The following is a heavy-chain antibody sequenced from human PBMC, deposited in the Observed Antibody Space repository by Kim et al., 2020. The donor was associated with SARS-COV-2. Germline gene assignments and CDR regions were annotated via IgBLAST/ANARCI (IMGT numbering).Heavy chain of an antibody. V-gene: IGHV5-10-1*01. CDR3: ARHFSSSKYGDYGARLEWFDP. Sequence: GESLKISCKGSGYSFTSYWISWVRQMPGKGLEWMGRIDPSDSYTNYSPSFQGHVTISADKSISTAYLQWSSLKASDTAMYYCARHFSSSKYGDYGARLEWFDPWGQGTLVTVSS. CDR2: IDPSDSYT. D-gene: IGHD4-17*01. CDR1: GYSFTSYW. J-gene: IGHJ5*02.